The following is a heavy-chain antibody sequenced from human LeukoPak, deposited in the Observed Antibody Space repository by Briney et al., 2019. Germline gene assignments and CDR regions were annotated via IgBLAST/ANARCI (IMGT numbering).Heavy chain of an antibody. CDR1: GGSISSYY. CDR2: IYYSGST. Sequence: SETLSLTCTVSGGSISSYYWSWIRQPPGKGLEWIGYIYYSGSTNYNPSLTSRVTISVDTSKNQFSLKLSSVTAADTAVYYCARGSLDYDSSGYYSPEEYFQHWGQGTLVTVSS. J-gene: IGHJ1*01. D-gene: IGHD3-22*01. V-gene: IGHV4-59*01. CDR3: ARGSLDYDSSGYYSPEEYFQH.